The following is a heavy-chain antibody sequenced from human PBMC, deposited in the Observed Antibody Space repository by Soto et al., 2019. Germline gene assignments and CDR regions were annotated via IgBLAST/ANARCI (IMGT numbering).Heavy chain of an antibody. CDR2: ISSSSSYI. D-gene: IGHD6-13*01. J-gene: IGHJ6*02. Sequence: EVQLVESGGGLVKPGGSLRLSCAASGFTFSSYGMNWVRQAPGKGLEWVSSISSSSSYIYYADSVKGRFTISRDNAKNSLYLQMNSLRAGDTAVYYCARAPSSSWYGGMDVWGQGTTVTVSS. CDR3: ARAPSSSWYGGMDV. CDR1: GFTFSSYG. V-gene: IGHV3-21*01.